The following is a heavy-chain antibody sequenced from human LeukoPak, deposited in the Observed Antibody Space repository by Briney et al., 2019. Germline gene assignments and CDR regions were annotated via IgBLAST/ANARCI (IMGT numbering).Heavy chain of an antibody. CDR1: GFTVSSNY. Sequence: GGSLRLSCAASGFTVSSNYMSWVRQAPGKGLEWVSVIYSGGSTYYADSVKGRFTISRDNSKNTLYLQMNSLRAEDTAVYYCARERQRVPTYGMDVWGQGTTVTVSS. V-gene: IGHV3-66*01. CDR3: ARERQRVPTYGMDV. J-gene: IGHJ6*02. D-gene: IGHD6-25*01. CDR2: IYSGGST.